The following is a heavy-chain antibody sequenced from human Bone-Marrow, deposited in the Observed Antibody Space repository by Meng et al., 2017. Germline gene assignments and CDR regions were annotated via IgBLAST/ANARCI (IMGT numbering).Heavy chain of an antibody. D-gene: IGHD1-1*01. CDR2: INHSGST. CDR3: ARGTRPLLFQH. Sequence: EQLQEWAAGLLMPSETMSLTCAVYGGSFSGYYWSWIRQPPGKGLEWIGEINHSGSTNYNPSLKSRVTISVDTSKNQFSLKLSSVTAADTAVYYCARGTRPLLFQHWGQGTLVTVSS. CDR1: GGSFSGYY. V-gene: IGHV4-34*01. J-gene: IGHJ1*01.